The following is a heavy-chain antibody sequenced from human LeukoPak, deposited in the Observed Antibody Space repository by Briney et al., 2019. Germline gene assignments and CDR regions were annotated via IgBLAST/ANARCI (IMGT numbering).Heavy chain of an antibody. Sequence: ASVKVSCKASGYTFTGYYMHWVRQAPGQGLEWMGWINPNSGGTNYAQKFQGRVTMTRDTSISTAYMELSSLRSEDTAVYYCARVSTATYYYYGMDVWGQGTTVTVSS. CDR1: GYTFTGYY. D-gene: IGHD2-15*01. J-gene: IGHJ6*02. CDR2: INPNSGGT. CDR3: ARVSTATYYYYGMDV. V-gene: IGHV1-2*02.